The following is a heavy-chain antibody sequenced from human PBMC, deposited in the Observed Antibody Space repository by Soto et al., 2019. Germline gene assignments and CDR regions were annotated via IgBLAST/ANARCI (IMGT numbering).Heavy chain of an antibody. D-gene: IGHD5-12*01. V-gene: IGHV3-30*03. J-gene: IGHJ6*02. CDR1: GFTFSSYG. Sequence: QVQLVESGGGVVQPGRSLRLSCAASGFTFSSYGMHWVRQAPGKGLEWVAVISYDGSNKYYADAVKGRFTISRDNSKNTLYRQMNRLRAEDTAVYYCAGWGDGYNPYYYGMDVWGQGTTVTVSS. CDR2: ISYDGSNK. CDR3: AGWGDGYNPYYYGMDV.